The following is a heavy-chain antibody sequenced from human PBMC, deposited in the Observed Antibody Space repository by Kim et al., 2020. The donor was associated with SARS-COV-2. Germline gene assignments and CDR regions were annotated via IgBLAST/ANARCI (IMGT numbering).Heavy chain of an antibody. CDR3: ARGGEISGAGYWFDP. CDR1: GGTFSSYA. D-gene: IGHD2-15*01. CDR2: IIPIFGTA. Sequence: SVKVSCKASGGTFSSYAISWVRQAPGQGLEWMGGIIPIFGTANYAQKFQGRVTITADESTSTAYMELSSLRSEDTAVYYCARGGEISGAGYWFDPWGQGTLVTVSS. J-gene: IGHJ5*02. V-gene: IGHV1-69*13.